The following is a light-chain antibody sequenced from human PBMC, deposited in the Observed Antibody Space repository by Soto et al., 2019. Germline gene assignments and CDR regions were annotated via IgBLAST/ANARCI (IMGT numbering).Light chain of an antibody. CDR1: QSVTSKY. V-gene: IGKV3-20*01. J-gene: IGKJ5*01. CDR2: GAS. Sequence: ILLTQSPCTLALSPGERATLSCRASQSVTSKYLAWYQQKPGQAPRLLISGASSRAAGISDRFFGSGSGTDFTLTINRLAPEDFEVYYCQQYANSPITFGQGTRLEIK. CDR3: QQYANSPIT.